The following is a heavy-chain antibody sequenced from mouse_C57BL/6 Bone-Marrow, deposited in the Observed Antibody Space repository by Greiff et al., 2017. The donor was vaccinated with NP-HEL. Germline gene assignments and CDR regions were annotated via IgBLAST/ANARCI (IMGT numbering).Heavy chain of an antibody. CDR3: ARGYYDGSSSYYAMDY. V-gene: IGHV1-4*01. D-gene: IGHD1-1*01. CDR1: GYTFTSYT. J-gene: IGHJ4*01. CDR2: INPSSGYT. Sequence: QVQLQQSGAELARPGASVKMSCKASGYTFTSYTMHWVKQRPGQGLEWIGYINPSSGYTKYNQKFKDKATLTADKSSSTAYMQLSSLTSADSAVYYCARGYYDGSSSYYAMDYWGQGTSVTVSS.